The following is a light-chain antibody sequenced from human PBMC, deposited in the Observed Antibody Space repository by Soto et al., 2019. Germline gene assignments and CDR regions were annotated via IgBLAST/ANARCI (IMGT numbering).Light chain of an antibody. Sequence: EIVMTQSPATLSLSPGERATLSCRASQSVDKYLVWYQQKPGQAPRLLIYGASTRATDVPDRFSGSGSGTEFTLTISSLQSEDFAVYYCQQYNNWPPITFGQGTRLEIK. CDR2: GAS. V-gene: IGKV3D-15*01. J-gene: IGKJ5*01. CDR1: QSVDKY. CDR3: QQYNNWPPIT.